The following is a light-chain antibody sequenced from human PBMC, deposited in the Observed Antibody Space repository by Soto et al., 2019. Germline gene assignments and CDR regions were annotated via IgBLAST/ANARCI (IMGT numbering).Light chain of an antibody. CDR2: KVS. CDR1: HGLVHSSGNTD. V-gene: IGKV2-24*01. CDR3: LQSTHFPCT. J-gene: IGKJ1*01. Sequence: VLTQTALSSPVTLGQSASISCRSSHGLVHSSGNTDLSWLHQRPGQPPRLLFFKVSERFAGAPDRFSASGAGTHFTLTISSVEAGDVGVYYCLQSTHFPCTFGQGTKVEV.